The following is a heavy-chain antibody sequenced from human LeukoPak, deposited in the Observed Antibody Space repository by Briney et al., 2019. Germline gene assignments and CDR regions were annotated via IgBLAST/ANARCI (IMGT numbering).Heavy chain of an antibody. D-gene: IGHD3-22*01. J-gene: IGHJ3*01. CDR2: IYYSGSN. Sequence: SETLSLTCAVSGGSISSNSYYWAWIPQPPGKGLEWIGTIYYSGSNYHNPSLKSRVTMSVDTSRNQFSLKLSSVDAADTAVYYCAKAGVRYFDSSGLYAFDFWGQGTTVTVSS. V-gene: IGHV4-39*01. CDR3: AKAGVRYFDSSGLYAFDF. CDR1: GGSISSNSYY.